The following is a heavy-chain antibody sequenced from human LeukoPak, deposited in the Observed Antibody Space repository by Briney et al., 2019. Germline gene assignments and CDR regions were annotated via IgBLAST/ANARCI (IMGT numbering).Heavy chain of an antibody. CDR3: ARDWPISSTSCSPGDY. V-gene: IGHV4-39*07. D-gene: IGHD2-2*01. Sequence: PSETQSLTCTVSGGSISSSSYYWGWIRQPPGKGLEWIGSIYYSGSTYYNPSLKSRVTISVDTSKNQFSLKLSSVTAADTAVYYCARDWPISSTSCSPGDYWGQGTLVTVSS. CDR1: GGSISSSSYY. J-gene: IGHJ4*02. CDR2: IYYSGST.